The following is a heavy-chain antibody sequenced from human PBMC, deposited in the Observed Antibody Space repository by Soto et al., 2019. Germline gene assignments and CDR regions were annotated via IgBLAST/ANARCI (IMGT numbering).Heavy chain of an antibody. J-gene: IGHJ3*02. V-gene: IGHV4-34*01. D-gene: IGHD6-6*01. CDR1: GGSFSGYY. CDR3: ARPEYSSSSVAFDI. CDR2: INHSGST. Sequence: QVQLQQWGAGLLKPSETLSLTCAVYGGSFSGYYWSWIRQPPGKGPEWIGEINHSGSTNYNPSLKSRVTISVDTSKNQFSLKLSSVTAADTAVYYCARPEYSSSSVAFDIWGQGTMVTVSS.